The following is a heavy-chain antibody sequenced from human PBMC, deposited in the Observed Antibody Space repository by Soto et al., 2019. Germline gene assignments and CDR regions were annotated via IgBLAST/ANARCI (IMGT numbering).Heavy chain of an antibody. D-gene: IGHD6-19*01. V-gene: IGHV3-30*18. J-gene: IGHJ6*02. CDR1: GLTFSSYG. CDR2: ISHDGSNK. CDR3: AKQLLAVAGYLHVMDV. Sequence: QVQLVESGGGVVQPGRSLRLSCAASGLTFSSYGMHWVRLAPGKGLEWVAVISHDGSNKYFADSVKGRFTISRDNSQNTLYLQMNSLRAEDTAVYYCAKQLLAVAGYLHVMDVWGQGTTVTVSS.